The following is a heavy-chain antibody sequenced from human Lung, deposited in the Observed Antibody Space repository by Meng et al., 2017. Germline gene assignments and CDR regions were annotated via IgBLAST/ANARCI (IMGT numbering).Heavy chain of an antibody. J-gene: IGHJ4*02. CDR1: GFYFNNAW. D-gene: IGHD1-26*01. CDR2: IKSNTDGGTA. V-gene: IGHV3-15*01. CDR3: TWDDKAVSDY. Sequence: VHLVESWGSLVKPGGSLSTSCAASGFYFNNAWMSWVRQAPGKGLEWVGRIKSNTDGGTAEYAAPVTGRFTISRDDSKSTLYLQMSGLRIDDTGVYYCTWDDKAVSDYWGQGTLVTVSS.